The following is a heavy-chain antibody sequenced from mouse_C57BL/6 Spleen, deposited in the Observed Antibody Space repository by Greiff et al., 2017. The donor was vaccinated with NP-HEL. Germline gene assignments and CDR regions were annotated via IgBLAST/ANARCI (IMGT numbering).Heavy chain of an antibody. V-gene: IGHV1-80*01. J-gene: IGHJ4*01. D-gene: IGHD2-1*01. CDR3: ARYDYYGNYGYAMVY. CDR2: IYPGDGDT. Sequence: QVQLKQSGAELVKPGASVKISCKASGYAFSSYWMNWVKQRPGKGLEWIGQIYPGDGDTNYNGKFKGKATLTADKSSSTAYMQLSSLTSEDSAVYFCARYDYYGNYGYAMVYWGQGTSVTVSS. CDR1: GYAFSSYW.